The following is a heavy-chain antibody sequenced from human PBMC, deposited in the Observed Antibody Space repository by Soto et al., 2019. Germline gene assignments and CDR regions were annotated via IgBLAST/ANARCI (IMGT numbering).Heavy chain of an antibody. CDR1: GFTFSIYW. J-gene: IGHJ4*02. Sequence: PGGSLRLSCAASGFTFSIYWMSWVRQAPGKGLEWVANIKQDGSEKYYVDSVKGRFTISRDNVKNSLYLQMNSLRSEDTAMYYCARNSIFASRYYNYWGQGTLVTVSS. CDR2: IKQDGSEK. D-gene: IGHD3-3*02. CDR3: ARNSIFASRYYNY. V-gene: IGHV3-7*05.